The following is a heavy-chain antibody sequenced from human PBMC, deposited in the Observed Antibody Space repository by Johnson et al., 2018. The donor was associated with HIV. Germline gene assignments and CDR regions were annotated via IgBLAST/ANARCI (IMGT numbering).Heavy chain of an antibody. Sequence: VLLVESGGGVVQPGGSLRLSCAASGFTFSSYAMSWVRQAPGKGLEWVSAISGSGGSTYYADSVKGRFTISRDNSKNTLYLQMNILRTEDTAVYHCAKDHWVVGSWQAFDIWGQGTMVTVSS. D-gene: IGHD6-13*01. CDR3: AKDHWVVGSWQAFDI. CDR1: GFTFSSYA. J-gene: IGHJ3*02. CDR2: ISGSGGST. V-gene: IGHV3-23*04.